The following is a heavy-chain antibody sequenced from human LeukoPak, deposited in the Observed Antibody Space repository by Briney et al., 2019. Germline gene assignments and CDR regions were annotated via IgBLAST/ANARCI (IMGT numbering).Heavy chain of an antibody. CDR2: IYYSGST. CDR1: GGSISSYY. V-gene: IGHV4-59*01. J-gene: IGHJ4*02. D-gene: IGHD3-22*01. Sequence: SETLSLTCAVYGGSISSYYWSWIRQPPGKGLEWIGYIYYSGSTNYNPSLKSRVTISVDTSKNQFSLKLSSVTAADTAVYYCARDSGVIEGMFDYWGQGTLVTVSS. CDR3: ARDSGVIEGMFDY.